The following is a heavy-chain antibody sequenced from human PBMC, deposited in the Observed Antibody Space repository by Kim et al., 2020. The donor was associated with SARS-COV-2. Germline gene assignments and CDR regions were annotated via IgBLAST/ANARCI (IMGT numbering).Heavy chain of an antibody. CDR1: PYTFASYG. V-gene: IGHV1-18*01. CDR3: ARDLGHYCSGGTCSQGY. D-gene: IGHD2-15*01. Sequence: ASVKVSCKASPYTFASYGISWVRQAPGLGLEWMGRITGYNGNTNYAQKFQDRVTMTTDTSTSTAYMELRSLRSDDTAVYYCARDLGHYCSGGTCSQGYWGQGTLVTVSS. CDR2: ITGYNGNT. J-gene: IGHJ4*02.